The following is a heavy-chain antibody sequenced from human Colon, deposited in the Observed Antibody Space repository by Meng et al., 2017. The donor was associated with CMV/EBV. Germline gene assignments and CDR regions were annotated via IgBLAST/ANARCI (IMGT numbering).Heavy chain of an antibody. V-gene: IGHV4-4*07. D-gene: IGHD5-18*01. J-gene: IGHJ4*02. CDR1: GGYISSYY. Sequence: GQIKDSGPGGVKHPETLCSSCTVFGGYISSYYWSWIRPSAGKGLEWIGRIYPSGFPKYKPSLESRVTMSADTSKNQISLKLTSVTAADTAVYYCARALYTYGYWIFDYWGQGTLVTVSS. CDR3: ARALYTYGYWIFDY. CDR2: IYPSGFP.